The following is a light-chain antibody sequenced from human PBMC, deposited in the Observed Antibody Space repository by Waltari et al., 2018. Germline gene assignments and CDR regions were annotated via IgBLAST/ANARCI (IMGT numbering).Light chain of an antibody. Sequence: QSVLTQPPSTSGTPGQRVTIPCSGSTSNIETNTVTWYQLLPGTAPKTVIFANYHRPSGVPDRFSASKSGTSASLVISGLQSEDEADYFCATWDDSLSGRVFGGGPKVTVL. CDR1: TSNIETNT. V-gene: IGLV1-44*01. CDR2: ANY. CDR3: ATWDDSLSGRV. J-gene: IGLJ3*02.